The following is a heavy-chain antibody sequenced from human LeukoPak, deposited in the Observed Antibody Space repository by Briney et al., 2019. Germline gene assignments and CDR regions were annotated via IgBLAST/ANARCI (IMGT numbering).Heavy chain of an antibody. CDR1: GFTFSSYS. J-gene: IGHJ6*04. CDR3: AELGITMIGGV. V-gene: IGHV3-48*01. D-gene: IGHD3-10*02. Sequence: GGSLRLSCEASGFTFSSYSMNWVRQAPGKGLEWVSYIRSSSSTIYYADSVKGRFTISRDNAKNSLYLQMNSLRAEDTAVYYCAELGITMIGGVWGKGTTVTISS. CDR2: IRSSSSTI.